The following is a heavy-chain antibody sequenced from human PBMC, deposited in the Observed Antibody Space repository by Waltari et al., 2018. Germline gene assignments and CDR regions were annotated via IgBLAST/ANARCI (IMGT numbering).Heavy chain of an antibody. CDR1: GGSINSSEW. D-gene: IGHD3-10*01. CDR3: VRRGEGSMVYNDAFDF. Sequence: QVQLQESGPGLVKPSGTLSLRCSVSGGSINSSEWWTWVRQPPGKGLGWIGEGYHSGNTNYNPSLKSRVTISVDKSKNQFSLKLTSVTAADTAVYYCVRRGEGSMVYNDAFDFWGLGTKVTVSS. CDR2: GYHSGNT. V-gene: IGHV4-4*02. J-gene: IGHJ3*01.